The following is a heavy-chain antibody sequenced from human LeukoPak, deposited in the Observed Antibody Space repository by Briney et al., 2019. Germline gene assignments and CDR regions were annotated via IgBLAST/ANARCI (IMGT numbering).Heavy chain of an antibody. CDR3: ARAGGVKTAALDLDY. Sequence: SQTLSLTCTVSGGSISDYSWSWIRQPPGKGLEWIGNIYYSGSANHNPSLKSRVTISRDTSKNQFSLKLTSVTTADTAVYYCARAGGVKTAALDLDYWGQGTLVTVSS. J-gene: IGHJ4*02. D-gene: IGHD6-25*01. CDR2: IYYSGSA. V-gene: IGHV4-59*01. CDR1: GGSISDYS.